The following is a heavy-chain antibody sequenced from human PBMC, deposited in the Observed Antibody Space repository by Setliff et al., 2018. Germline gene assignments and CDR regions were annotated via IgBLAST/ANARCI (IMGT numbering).Heavy chain of an antibody. CDR2: INHSGTT. D-gene: IGHD6-6*01. CDR3: ARGRNVAIRLLDS. J-gene: IGHJ4*02. CDR1: GGTFTYYY. Sequence: PSETLSPTCAASGGTFTYYYWTWIRQPPGKGLEWIGEINHSGTTNYNPSLRSRVTISIDSSRFQFSLNLRSVTAADTAVYYCARGRNVAIRLLDSWSQGNLVTVSS. V-gene: IGHV4-34*01.